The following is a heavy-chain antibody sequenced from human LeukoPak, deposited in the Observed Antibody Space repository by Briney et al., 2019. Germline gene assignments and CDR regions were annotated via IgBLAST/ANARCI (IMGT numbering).Heavy chain of an antibody. D-gene: IGHD1-26*01. J-gene: IGHJ4*02. V-gene: IGHV3-23*01. CDR2: ISGGGGST. Sequence: GGSLRLSCAASGFTFTSYSMNWVRQAPGKGLEWVSTISGGGGSTYYADSVKGRFTISRDKSRNTLYLQVNSLRAEDTAVYYCAKGGKWDVTPFDYWGQGTLVTVSS. CDR3: AKGGKWDVTPFDY. CDR1: GFTFTSYS.